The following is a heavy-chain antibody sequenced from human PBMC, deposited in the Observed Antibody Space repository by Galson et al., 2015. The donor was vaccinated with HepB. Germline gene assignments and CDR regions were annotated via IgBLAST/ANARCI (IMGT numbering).Heavy chain of an antibody. CDR3: ARGGYTYGKRGRYFDH. V-gene: IGHV3-11*03. Sequence: SLRLSCAALGFNFSDFYMSWVRQAPGKGLELVSYISTTSTYTNYADSVRGRFTVSRDNTKTSVYLQMNSLRVDDTAVYFCARGGYTYGKRGRYFDHWGQGTLITVSS. CDR1: GFNFSDFY. D-gene: IGHD5-18*01. J-gene: IGHJ4*02. CDR2: ISTTSTYT.